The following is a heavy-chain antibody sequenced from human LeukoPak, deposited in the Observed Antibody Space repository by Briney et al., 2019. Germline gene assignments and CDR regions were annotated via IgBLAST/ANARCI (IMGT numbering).Heavy chain of an antibody. CDR2: IRYDGSNK. Sequence: PGGSLRLSCAASGFTFSSYGMHWVRQAPGKGLEWVAFIRYDGSNKYYADSVKGRFTISRDNSKNTLYLQMNSLRAEDTAVYYCAKDFPRKGIFGVARQGGYFDYWGQGTLVTVSS. CDR1: GFTFSSYG. D-gene: IGHD3-3*01. J-gene: IGHJ4*02. CDR3: AKDFPRKGIFGVARQGGYFDY. V-gene: IGHV3-30*02.